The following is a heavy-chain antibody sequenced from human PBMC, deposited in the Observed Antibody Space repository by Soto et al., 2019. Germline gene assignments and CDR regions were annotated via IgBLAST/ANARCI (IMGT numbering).Heavy chain of an antibody. Sequence: SETLSLTCAVYCGSFSGSYWNWIRQPPGKGLEWIGEINHNTNTIYNPSLTSRVTISVDTSKNQFSLKLSSVTAADTAVYYCARGIVLVPAAIIWFDPWGQGTLVTVSS. CDR2: INHNTNT. V-gene: IGHV4-34*01. J-gene: IGHJ5*02. D-gene: IGHD2-2*02. CDR3: ARGIVLVPAAIIWFDP. CDR1: CGSFSGSY.